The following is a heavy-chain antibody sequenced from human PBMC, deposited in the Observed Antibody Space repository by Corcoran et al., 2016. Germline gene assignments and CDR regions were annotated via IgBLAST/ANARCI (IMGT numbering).Heavy chain of an antibody. Sequence: QVQLVQSGAEVKKPGASVKVSCKASGYTFTSYYMHWVRRAPGQGLEWMGIINPSGGSPSYAQKFQGRVTMTRDTSTSTVYMELSSLRSEDTAVYYCARDRRYDFWSGYFDYYYGMDVWGQGTTVTVSS. CDR3: ARDRRYDFWSGYFDYYYGMDV. D-gene: IGHD3-3*01. V-gene: IGHV1-46*01. CDR2: INPSGGSP. J-gene: IGHJ6*02. CDR1: GYTFTSYY.